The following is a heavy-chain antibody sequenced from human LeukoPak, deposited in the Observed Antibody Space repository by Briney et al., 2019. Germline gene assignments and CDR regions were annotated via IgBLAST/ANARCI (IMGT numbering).Heavy chain of an antibody. J-gene: IGHJ4*02. D-gene: IGHD1-26*01. CDR3: ARDRRSVQWELLPLDY. V-gene: IGHV1-18*01. CDR1: GYTFTSYG. Sequence: GASVKVSCKASGYTFTSYGISWVRQAPGQGLEWMGWISAYNGNTNYAQKLQGRVTMTTDTSTSTAYMELRSLRSDDTAVYYCARDRRSVQWELLPLDYWGQGTLVTVSS. CDR2: ISAYNGNT.